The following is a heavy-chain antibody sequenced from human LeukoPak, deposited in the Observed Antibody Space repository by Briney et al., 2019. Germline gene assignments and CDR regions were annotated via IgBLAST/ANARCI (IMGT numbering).Heavy chain of an antibody. Sequence: GGSLRLSCAASGSTFSSYGMHWVRQAPGKGLEWVAFIRYDGINKYYADSVKGRFTISRDNAKNSLYLQMNSLRAEDTAVYYCAELGITMIGGVWGKGTTVTISS. CDR1: GSTFSSYG. V-gene: IGHV3-30*02. J-gene: IGHJ6*04. D-gene: IGHD3-10*02. CDR3: AELGITMIGGV. CDR2: IRYDGINK.